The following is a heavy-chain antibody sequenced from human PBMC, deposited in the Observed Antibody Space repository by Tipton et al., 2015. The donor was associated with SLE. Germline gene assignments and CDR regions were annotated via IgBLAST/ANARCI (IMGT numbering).Heavy chain of an antibody. CDR3: AAVTTEGGGFDY. J-gene: IGHJ4*02. Sequence: GSLRLSCTVSGGPINSRSYYWGWIRQPPGKGLEWIASLCNSGSTHYSPSLQSRVSMSVDTSKNQFSLTLTSVTAADTAVYFCAAVTTEGGGFDYWGQGALVTVSS. CDR2: LCNSGST. CDR1: GGPINSRSYY. V-gene: IGHV4-39*01. D-gene: IGHD4-17*01.